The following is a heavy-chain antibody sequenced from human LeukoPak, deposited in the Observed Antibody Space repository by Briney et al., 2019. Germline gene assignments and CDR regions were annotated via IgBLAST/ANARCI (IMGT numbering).Heavy chain of an antibody. D-gene: IGHD6-13*01. V-gene: IGHV4-39*01. CDR3: ARRPSGYNYFDY. J-gene: IGHJ4*02. CDR1: GYSISSNSYY. Sequence: SETLSLTCTVSGYSISSNSYYWGWIRQPPGKGLEWIGSIYYTGSTNYNPSLKSRVTISVETSKNQFSLKLSSVTAADTAVYYCARRPSGYNYFDYWGQGTLVTVSS. CDR2: IYYTGST.